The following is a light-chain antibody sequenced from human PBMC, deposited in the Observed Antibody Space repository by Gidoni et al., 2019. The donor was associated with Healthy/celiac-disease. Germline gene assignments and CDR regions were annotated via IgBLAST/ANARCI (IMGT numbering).Light chain of an antibody. J-gene: IGKJ1*01. Sequence: DIQMPQSPSSLSASGGDRVTITCRASQSISSYLNWYQQKPGKAPKLLIYAASSLQSGVPSRFSGSGSGTDFTLTISSLQPEDFATYYCQQSYSTPWTFGQGTKVEIK. CDR1: QSISSY. V-gene: IGKV1-39*01. CDR3: QQSYSTPWT. CDR2: AAS.